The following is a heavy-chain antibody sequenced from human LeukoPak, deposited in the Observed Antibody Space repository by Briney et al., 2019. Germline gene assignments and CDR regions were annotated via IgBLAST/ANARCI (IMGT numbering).Heavy chain of an antibody. J-gene: IGHJ4*02. CDR1: GGSITIISYY. CDR3: ARDSGYDRPYFDY. V-gene: IGHV4-39*07. D-gene: IGHD5-12*01. Sequence: PQTLSLTCTVSGGSITIISYYWGWIRHPPGKGLEWIGSIYYSGRTYYIPSLKSRVTISVDTSTNQFSLKLSSVTAADTAVYCCARDSGYDRPYFDYWGQGTLVTVST. CDR2: IYYSGRT.